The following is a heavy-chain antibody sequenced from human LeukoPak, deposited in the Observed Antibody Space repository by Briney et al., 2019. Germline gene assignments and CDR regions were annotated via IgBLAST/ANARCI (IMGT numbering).Heavy chain of an antibody. D-gene: IGHD5-18*01. V-gene: IGHV3-33*06. CDR2: IWYDGSNK. J-gene: IGHJ4*02. CDR3: AKGVPMGYGVAQLTHYFDY. Sequence: PGRSLRLSCAAAGFTVSSDGMHWVRQAPGKGLEWVAVIWYDGSNKYYADSVKGRFTISRDNSKNTLYLQMNSLRAAGTAVYYCAKGVPMGYGVAQLTHYFDYWGQGTLVTASA. CDR1: GFTVSSDG.